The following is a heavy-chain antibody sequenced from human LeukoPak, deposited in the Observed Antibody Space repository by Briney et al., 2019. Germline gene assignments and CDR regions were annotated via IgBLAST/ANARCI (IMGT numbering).Heavy chain of an antibody. D-gene: IGHD6-25*01. CDR3: ARDRHNTWGQRLNELDY. CDR1: GFTFSNYN. V-gene: IGHV3-21*01. CDR2: ISSSSSYI. J-gene: IGHJ4*02. Sequence: GGSLRLSCAASGFTFSNYNMNWVRQAPGKGLEWISSISSSSSYIYYADSVKGRFTISRDNAKNSLYLQMNSLRAEDTAVYYCARDRHNTWGQRLNELDYWGQGTLVTVSS.